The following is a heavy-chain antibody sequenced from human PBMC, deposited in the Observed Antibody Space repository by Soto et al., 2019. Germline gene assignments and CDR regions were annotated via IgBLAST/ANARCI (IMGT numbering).Heavy chain of an antibody. CDR1: GYTFSNYL. CDR2: INAGNGHT. Sequence: QVQLVQSGAEVKKPGASVKVSCKASGYTFSNYLLHWVRQAPGKGLEWMGWINAGNGHTKYSQKFQGRGTFTRDTSATTPYIEPSCRRSEDTAVSYGASPAYGSGSYYWGQGTLVTVSS. D-gene: IGHD3-10*01. CDR3: ASPAYGSGSYY. J-gene: IGHJ4*02. V-gene: IGHV1-3*01.